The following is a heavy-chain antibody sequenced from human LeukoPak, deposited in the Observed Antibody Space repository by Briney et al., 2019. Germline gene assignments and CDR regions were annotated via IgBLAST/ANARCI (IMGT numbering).Heavy chain of an antibody. CDR2: IYYSGST. CDR1: GGSISSGGYY. CDR3: AISPPYCGGDCYPLY. V-gene: IGHV4-31*03. D-gene: IGHD2-21*02. Sequence: TTSETLSLTCTVSGGSISSGGYYWSWIRQHPGKGLEWIGYIYYSGSTYYNPSLKSRVTISVDTSKNQFSLKLSSVTAADTAVYYCAISPPYCGGDCYPLYWGQGTLVTVSS. J-gene: IGHJ4*02.